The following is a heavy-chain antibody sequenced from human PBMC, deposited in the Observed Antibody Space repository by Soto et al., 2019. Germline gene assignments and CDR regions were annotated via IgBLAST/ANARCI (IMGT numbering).Heavy chain of an antibody. D-gene: IGHD3-10*01. V-gene: IGHV2-5*01. CDR2: IYWNDDK. J-gene: IGHJ3*01. CDR3: AQMLSLWFGELWNAFAF. Sequence: SGPTLVNPTQTLTLTCTFSGFSLSTSGVGVGWIRQPPGKALEWLALIYWNDDKRYSPSLKSRLTITKDTSKNQVVLTMTNMDTVDTATYYCAQMLSLWFGELWNAFAFWGQGTLVTVSS. CDR1: GFSLSTSGVG.